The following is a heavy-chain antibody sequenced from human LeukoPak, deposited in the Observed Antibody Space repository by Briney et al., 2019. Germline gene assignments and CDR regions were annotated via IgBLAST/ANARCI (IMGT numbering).Heavy chain of an antibody. CDR3: VSPRGFSYGSFDY. D-gene: IGHD5-18*01. CDR1: GGSISSSSAY. J-gene: IGHJ4*02. V-gene: IGHV4-39*01. Sequence: SETLSLTCTVSGGSISSSSAYWGWIRQPPGKGLEWIGSIYYSKNTYYNPSLKSRVTISADPSKNQFTLTLGSVSATDTAVYYCVSPRGFSYGSFDYWGQGTLVTVSS. CDR2: IYYSKNT.